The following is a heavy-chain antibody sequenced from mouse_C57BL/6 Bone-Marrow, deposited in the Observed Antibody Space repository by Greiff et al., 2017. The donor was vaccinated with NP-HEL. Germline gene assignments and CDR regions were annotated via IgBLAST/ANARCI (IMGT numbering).Heavy chain of an antibody. CDR1: GFTFSDYG. CDR3: ARSHYYGSTFDY. Sequence: EVKLVESGGGLVKPGGSLKLSCAASGFTFSDYGMHWVRQAPEKGLEWVAYISSGSSTIYYADTVKGRFTISRDNAKNTLFLQMTSLRSEDTAMYYCARSHYYGSTFDYWGQGTTRTVSS. J-gene: IGHJ2*01. V-gene: IGHV5-17*01. CDR2: ISSGSSTI. D-gene: IGHD1-1*01.